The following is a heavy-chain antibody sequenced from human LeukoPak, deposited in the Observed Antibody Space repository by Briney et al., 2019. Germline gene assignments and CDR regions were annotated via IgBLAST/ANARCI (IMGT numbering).Heavy chain of an antibody. CDR1: GFTFSSYA. CDR3: AGTYSIGFAY. CDR2: IKTGGDT. D-gene: IGHD1-26*01. J-gene: IGHJ4*02. Sequence: GGSLRLSCAASGFTFSSYAMTWVRQAPGKGLEWVSIIKTGGDTYYADSVTGRFTISRDNSRNTLYLQMNSLRVEDTAVYYCAGTYSIGFAYWGQGTLVTVSS. V-gene: IGHV3-66*02.